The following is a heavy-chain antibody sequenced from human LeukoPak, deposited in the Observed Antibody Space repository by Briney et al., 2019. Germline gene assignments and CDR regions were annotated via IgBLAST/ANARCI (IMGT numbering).Heavy chain of an antibody. CDR3: VRVSLSPLLPIDY. CDR2: INSNSGDT. CDR1: GYTFTAYY. D-gene: IGHD2-15*01. J-gene: IGHJ4*02. V-gene: IGHV1-2*02. Sequence: ASVKVSCKASGYTFTAYYLHWVRQAPGQGLEWMGWINSNSGDTNSAQKFQGRVTLTRDTSITTAYMEMSSLSSDDTAVYYCVRVSLSPLLPIDYWGQGTLVTVSS.